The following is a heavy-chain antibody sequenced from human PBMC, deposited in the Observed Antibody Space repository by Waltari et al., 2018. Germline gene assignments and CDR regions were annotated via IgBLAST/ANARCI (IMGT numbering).Heavy chain of an antibody. V-gene: IGHV4-39*07. CDR1: GFTFSTYS. D-gene: IGHD6-13*01. CDR3: VTAAAGFHYYGMDV. J-gene: IGHJ6*02. CDR2: IYYSGST. Sequence: VQLVESGGGLVKPGGSLRLSCAASGFTFSTYSMHWVRQAPGKGLEWIGSIYYSGSTYYNPSLKSRVTISVDTSKNQFSLKLSSVTAADTAVYYCVTAAAGFHYYGMDVWGQGTTVTVSS.